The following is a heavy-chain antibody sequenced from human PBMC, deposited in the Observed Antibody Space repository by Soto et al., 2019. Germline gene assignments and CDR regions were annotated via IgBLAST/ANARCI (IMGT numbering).Heavy chain of an antibody. Sequence: QVQLQQWGVGLLKPSETLSLTCAVYGGSFSGYYWSWIRQPPGKGLEWIGEINHSGSTNYNPSLKSRVTISVDTSKNQFSLKLSSVTAADTAVYYCARGGRTVTLFDPWGQGTLVTVSS. D-gene: IGHD4-17*01. J-gene: IGHJ5*02. V-gene: IGHV4-34*01. CDR2: INHSGST. CDR1: GGSFSGYY. CDR3: ARGGRTVTLFDP.